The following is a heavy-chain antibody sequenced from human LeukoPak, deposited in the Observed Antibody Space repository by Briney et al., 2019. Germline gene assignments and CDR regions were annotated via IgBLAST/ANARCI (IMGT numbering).Heavy chain of an antibody. CDR2: IKQDGSEK. CDR3: AREPSSGYDPPGYFDY. V-gene: IGHV3-7*01. CDR1: GFTFSSYW. D-gene: IGHD5-12*01. Sequence: SGGSLRLSCAASGFTFSSYWMSWVRQAPGKGLEWVANIKQDGSEKYYVDSVKGRFTISRDNAKNSLYLQMNSLRAEDTAVYYCAREPSSGYDPPGYFDYWGQGTLVTVSP. J-gene: IGHJ4*02.